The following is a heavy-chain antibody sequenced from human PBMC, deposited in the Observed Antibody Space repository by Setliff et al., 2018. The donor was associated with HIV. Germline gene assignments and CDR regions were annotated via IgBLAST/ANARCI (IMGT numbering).Heavy chain of an antibody. CDR2: IYHGGST. D-gene: IGHD3-10*01. Sequence: SETLSLTCGVSGGSISSTKWWSWVRQPPGKGLEWIGEIYHGGSTNYNSSLKSRVTISVDKSKNQFSLAMTSVTAADTAVYYCARHDPEGTLSFGELSSLSNVDSWGQGTLVTVSS. V-gene: IGHV4-4*02. CDR1: GGSISSTKW. J-gene: IGHJ4*02. CDR3: ARHDPEGTLSFGELSSLSNVDS.